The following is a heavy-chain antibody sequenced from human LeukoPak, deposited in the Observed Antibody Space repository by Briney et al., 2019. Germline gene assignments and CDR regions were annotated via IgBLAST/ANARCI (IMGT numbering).Heavy chain of an antibody. J-gene: IGHJ6*02. CDR3: ARAGHYDSSGYYANYYYYGMDV. CDR2: MNPNSGNT. CDR1: GYTFTSYD. V-gene: IGHV1-8*01. D-gene: IGHD3-22*01. Sequence: ASVKASCKASGYTFTSYDINWVRQATGQGLEWMGWMNPNSGNTGYAQKFQGRVTMTRNTSISTAYMELSSLRSEDTAVYYCARAGHYDSSGYYANYYYYGMDVWGQGTTVTVSS.